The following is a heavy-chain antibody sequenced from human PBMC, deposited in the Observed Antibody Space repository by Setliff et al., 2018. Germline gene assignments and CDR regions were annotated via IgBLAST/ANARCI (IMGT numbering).Heavy chain of an antibody. CDR1: GGSFSGYY. CDR3: ARGPVYSNHEGAFDI. D-gene: IGHD4-4*01. J-gene: IGHJ3*02. Sequence: SETLSLTCAVYGGSFSGYYWSWIRQPPGKGLEWIGEINHSGSTNYNPSLKSRVTISVDTSKNQFSLKLSSVTAADTAVYYCARGPVYSNHEGAFDIWGQGTMVTVSS. CDR2: INHSGST. V-gene: IGHV4-34*01.